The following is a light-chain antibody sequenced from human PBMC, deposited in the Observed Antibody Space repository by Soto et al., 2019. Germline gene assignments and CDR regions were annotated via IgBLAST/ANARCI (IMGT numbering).Light chain of an antibody. CDR2: YIS. V-gene: IGKV3D-15*01. CDR1: QSAGNF. J-gene: IGKJ5*01. CDR3: QQHNQWPIT. Sequence: EILMTQSPATLAVCTGQAASLAFRASQSAGNFLAWYQQKPGQAPRLLIYYISTRATGIPARFSGSGSGTEFTLSINSLQSEHSAVYYCQQHNQWPITFGQGTRLEIK.